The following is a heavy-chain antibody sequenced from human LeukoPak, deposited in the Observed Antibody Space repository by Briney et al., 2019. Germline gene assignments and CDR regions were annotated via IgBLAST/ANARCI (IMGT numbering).Heavy chain of an antibody. D-gene: IGHD3-22*01. Sequence: SVKVSCKASGGTFSSYAISWVRQAPGQGLEWMGRIIPIFGTANYAQKFQGRVTITTDESTSTAYMELSSLRSEDTAVYYCAREPVVSGYYFYFDYWGQGTLVTVSS. V-gene: IGHV1-69*05. CDR1: GGTFSSYA. CDR3: AREPVVSGYYFYFDY. CDR2: IIPIFGTA. J-gene: IGHJ4*02.